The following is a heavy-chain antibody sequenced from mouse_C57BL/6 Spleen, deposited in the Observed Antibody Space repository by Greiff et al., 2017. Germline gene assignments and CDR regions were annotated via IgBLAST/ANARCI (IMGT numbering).Heavy chain of an antibody. J-gene: IGHJ4*01. Sequence: QVQLQQSGAELVRPGASVTLSCKASGYTFTDYEMHWVKQTPVHGLEWIGAIDPETGGTAYKQKFKGKAILTADKSSSTAYMELRSLTSEDSAVYYCTRSVAMDYWGQGTSVTVSS. CDR1: GYTFTDYE. CDR2: IDPETGGT. CDR3: TRSVAMDY. V-gene: IGHV1-15*01.